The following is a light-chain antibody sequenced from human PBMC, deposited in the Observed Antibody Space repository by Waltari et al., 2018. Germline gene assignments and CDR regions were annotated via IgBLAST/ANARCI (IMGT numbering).Light chain of an antibody. CDR1: QGITTY. J-gene: IGKJ1*01. CDR2: AAS. V-gene: IGKV1-9*01. Sequence: DIQLTQSPSFLSASVGDRVTITCRASQGITTYLDWYQQKPGKAPKLLIYAASTLQSGVPSRFSASGSGTEFTLTISSLQPEDFATYDCQQLKSFPRTFGQGTKVEIK. CDR3: QQLKSFPRT.